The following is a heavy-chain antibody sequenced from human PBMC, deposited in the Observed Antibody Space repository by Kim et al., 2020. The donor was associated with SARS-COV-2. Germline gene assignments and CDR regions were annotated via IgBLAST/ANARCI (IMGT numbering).Heavy chain of an antibody. Sequence: SETLSLTCTVSGGSISSYYWSWIRQPPGKGLEWIGYIYYSGSTNYNPSLKSRVTISVDTSKNQFSLKLSSVTAADTAVYYCARHSYYYYMDVWGKGTTVTVSS. CDR1: GGSISSYY. J-gene: IGHJ6*03. V-gene: IGHV4-59*08. CDR3: ARHSYYYYMDV. CDR2: IYYSGST.